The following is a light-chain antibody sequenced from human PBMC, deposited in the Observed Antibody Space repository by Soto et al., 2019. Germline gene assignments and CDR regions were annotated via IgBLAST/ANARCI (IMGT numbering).Light chain of an antibody. CDR2: QDS. V-gene: IGLV3-1*01. J-gene: IGLJ2*01. CDR3: QAWDSSPAV. Sequence: SYELTQPPSVSVSPGQTASITCSGDKLGDKYACWYQQKPGQSPVLVIYQDSKRPSGIPERFSGSNSGNTATLTISGTQAMDEADYYCQAWDSSPAVFGGGPKVTVL. CDR1: KLGDKY.